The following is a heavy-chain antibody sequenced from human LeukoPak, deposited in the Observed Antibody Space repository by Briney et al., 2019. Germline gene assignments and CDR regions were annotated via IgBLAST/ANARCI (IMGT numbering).Heavy chain of an antibody. CDR1: GFTFSSYG. J-gene: IGHJ6*02. V-gene: IGHV3-30*18. Sequence: GRSLRLSCAASGFTFSSYGMHWVRQAPGKGLEWVAVISYDGSNKYYADSVKARFTISRDNSKNTLYLQMNSLRAEDTAVYYCANSEYSYGLRHYYYGMDVWGQGTTVTVSS. CDR3: ANSEYSYGLRHYYYGMDV. CDR2: ISYDGSNK. D-gene: IGHD5-18*01.